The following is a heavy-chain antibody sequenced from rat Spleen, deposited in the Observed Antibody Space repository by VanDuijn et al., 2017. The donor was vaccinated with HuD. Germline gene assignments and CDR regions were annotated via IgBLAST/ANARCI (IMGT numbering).Heavy chain of an antibody. D-gene: IGHD4-3*01. CDR3: ARQVLGVFDY. CDR2: RN. J-gene: IGHJ2*01. V-gene: IGHV5-29*01. Sequence: RNFYRDSVKGRFTISRDNAKSTLYLQMDSLRSEDTATYYCARQVLGVFDYWGQGVMVSVSS.